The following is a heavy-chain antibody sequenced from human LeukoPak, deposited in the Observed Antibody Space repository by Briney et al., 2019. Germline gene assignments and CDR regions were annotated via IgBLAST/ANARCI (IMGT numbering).Heavy chain of an antibody. V-gene: IGHV4-39*07. CDR3: ARLVLRYFATGGIDY. J-gene: IGHJ4*02. CDR1: GGSISSSSYY. Sequence: SETLSLTCTVSGGSISSSSYYWGWIRQPPGKGLEWIVSIYYSGSTYYNPSLKSRVTISVDTSKNQFSLKLSSVTAADTAVYYCARLVLRYFATGGIDYWGQGTLVTVSS. CDR2: IYYSGST. D-gene: IGHD3-9*01.